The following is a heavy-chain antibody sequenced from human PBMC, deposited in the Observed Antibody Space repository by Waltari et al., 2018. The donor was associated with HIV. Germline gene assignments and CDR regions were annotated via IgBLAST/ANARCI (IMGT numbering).Heavy chain of an antibody. CDR3: TTLWYSYDSTDY. CDR2: IKSGAEGGTT. V-gene: IGHV3-15*01. CDR1: GITFRNAW. Sequence: WAASGITFRNAWMSWVRQAPGKGLEWVGRIKSGAEGGTTDYAAAVKGRFTISRDDSKHTLYLQMDSLKTEDTAVYYCTTLWYSYDSTDYWGQGTLVTVSS. D-gene: IGHD3-22*01. J-gene: IGHJ4*02.